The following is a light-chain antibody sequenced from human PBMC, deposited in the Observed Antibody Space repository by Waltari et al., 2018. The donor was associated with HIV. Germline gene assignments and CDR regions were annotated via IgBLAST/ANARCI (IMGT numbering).Light chain of an antibody. CDR2: KDN. Sequence: YELTQPPSVSVSPGQTARITCSGAALPDQFAHLYQQRPGQAPILLIFKDNKRPAGIPERFSGSSSGTTVTLTISGVQAEDEADYYCQSADSSGALGVFGGGTKLTVL. V-gene: IGLV3-25*03. CDR3: QSADSSGALGV. J-gene: IGLJ2*01. CDR1: ALPDQF.